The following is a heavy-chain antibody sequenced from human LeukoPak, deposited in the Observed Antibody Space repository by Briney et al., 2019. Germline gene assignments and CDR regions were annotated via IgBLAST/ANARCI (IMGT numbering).Heavy chain of an antibody. CDR1: GVSISSSNYY. Sequence: PSETLSLTCTVSGVSISSSNYYWVWMRPPPGKGLEWIGSDYYSGRYHDNPSLKSRVTLCVDTFNYQFSLKLRSVAAADTAVYFCARRTRGGGEPYYYYYMDVWGKGTTVTVSS. CDR2: DYYSGRY. CDR3: ARRTRGGGEPYYYYYMDV. J-gene: IGHJ6*03. V-gene: IGHV4-39*01. D-gene: IGHD3-10*01.